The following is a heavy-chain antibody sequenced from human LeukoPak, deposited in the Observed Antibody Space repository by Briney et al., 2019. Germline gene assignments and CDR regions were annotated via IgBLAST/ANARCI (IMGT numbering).Heavy chain of an antibody. J-gene: IGHJ4*02. CDR2: ISTDNGNT. CDR1: GYIFTRYA. CDR3: ARDFIYGVRLFAY. D-gene: IGHD4-17*01. V-gene: IGHV1-18*01. Sequence: ASVKVSCKASGYIFTRYAISWVRQAPGKGLEWMGWISTDNGNTNYTQNLQGRVTMTTEISTNTAYMELRSLRSDDTAVYYCARDFIYGVRLFAYWGQGTLVTVSS.